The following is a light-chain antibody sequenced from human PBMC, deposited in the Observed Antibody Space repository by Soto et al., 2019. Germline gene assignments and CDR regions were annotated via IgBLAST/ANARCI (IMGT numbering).Light chain of an antibody. J-gene: IGLJ1*01. CDR3: SSYTSSSTYV. Sequence: SALTQPASVSGSPGQSVTISCTGTSSDVGGYDYVSWYQHHPGKAPKLVIYDVTYRPSGVSDRFSGSKSANTASLTISGLQAEDEADYYCSSYTSSSTYVFGTGTKLTVL. CDR1: SSDVGGYDY. V-gene: IGLV2-14*01. CDR2: DVT.